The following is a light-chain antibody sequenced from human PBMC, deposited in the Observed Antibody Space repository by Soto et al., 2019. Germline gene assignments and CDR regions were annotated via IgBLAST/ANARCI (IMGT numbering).Light chain of an antibody. J-gene: IGKJ2*01. V-gene: IGKV4-1*01. CDR2: WAS. Sequence: DIVMTQSPDSLAVSLGERASVNCKSSRSLFSSSNNKNFLAWYQQRPGQPPKLLFYWASTRESGVPDRFSGSGSGTDFTLTIVRLEPEDSGMFYCHKYGSSPHTFGQGTKLEIK. CDR1: RSLFSSSNNKNF. CDR3: HKYGSSPHT.